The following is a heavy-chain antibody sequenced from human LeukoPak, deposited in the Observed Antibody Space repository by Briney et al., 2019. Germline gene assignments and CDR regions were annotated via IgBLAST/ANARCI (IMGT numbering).Heavy chain of an antibody. CDR3: PKSHYYDSSEQGETDAFDI. Sequence: GGSLRLSCAASPFTLSSYAMSWVRHAPEKGLGWVSAISVSGGSTYYADSVKGRFTISRDNSKNTLYLQMNSLRAEDTAVYYCPKSHYYDSSEQGETDAFDIWGQGTMVTVSS. D-gene: IGHD3-22*01. J-gene: IGHJ3*02. CDR1: PFTLSSYA. V-gene: IGHV3-23*01. CDR2: ISVSGGST.